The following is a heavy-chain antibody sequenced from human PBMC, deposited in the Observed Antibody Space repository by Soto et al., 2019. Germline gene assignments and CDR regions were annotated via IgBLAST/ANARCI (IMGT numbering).Heavy chain of an antibody. CDR3: AREDGYRGGDAFDI. V-gene: IGHV3-66*01. D-gene: IGHD5-12*01. J-gene: IGHJ3*02. Sequence: PGGSLRLSCAASGFTVSSNYMSWVRQAPGKGLEWVSVIYSGGSTYYADSVKGRFTISRDNSKNTLYLQMNSLRAEDTAVYYCAREDGYRGGDAFDIWGQGTTVTVSS. CDR2: IYSGGST. CDR1: GFTVSSNY.